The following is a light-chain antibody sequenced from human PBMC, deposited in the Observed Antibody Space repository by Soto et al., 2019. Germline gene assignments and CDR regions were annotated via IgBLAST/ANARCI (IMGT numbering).Light chain of an antibody. CDR2: SAS. Sequence: EIVLTQSPGTLSFSPGERATLSCMASQSVSISSLAWYQQKPGQAPRLLIYSASSRATGIPDRFSGSGSGTDFTLTISRLEPEDFAVYYCQQYGSSSYTFGQGTNLEIK. CDR3: QQYGSSSYT. V-gene: IGKV3-20*01. J-gene: IGKJ2*01. CDR1: QSVSISS.